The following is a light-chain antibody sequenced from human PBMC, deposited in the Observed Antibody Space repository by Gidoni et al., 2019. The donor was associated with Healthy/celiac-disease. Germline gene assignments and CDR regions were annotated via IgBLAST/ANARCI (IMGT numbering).Light chain of an antibody. CDR2: DAS. J-gene: IGKJ1*01. CDR1: QSISSW. V-gene: IGKV1-5*01. CDR3: QQYNSYSPWT. Sequence: ESTATLSASVEDRVTITCRASQSISSWLAWYQQKPGKAPKLLIYDASSLESGVPSRFSGSGSGTEFTLTISSLQPDDFATYYCQQYNSYSPWTFGQGTKVEIK.